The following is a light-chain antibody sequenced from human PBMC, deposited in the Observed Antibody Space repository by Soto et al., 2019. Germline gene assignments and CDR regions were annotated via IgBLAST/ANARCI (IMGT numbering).Light chain of an antibody. J-gene: IGKJ1*01. CDR2: DAS. Sequence: DIQMTQSPSTLSASVGDRVTITCRASQSISSWLAWYQQKPGKAPKLLIYDASSLESGVPSRFSGSGSGTEFTLTISSLQPDDFATYYCQQYNSYPCAFSQGTKVEIK. CDR1: QSISSW. V-gene: IGKV1-5*01. CDR3: QQYNSYPCA.